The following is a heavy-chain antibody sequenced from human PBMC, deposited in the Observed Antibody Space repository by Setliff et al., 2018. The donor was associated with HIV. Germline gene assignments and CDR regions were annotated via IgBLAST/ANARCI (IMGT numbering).Heavy chain of an antibody. V-gene: IGHV4-39*01. CDR1: GGSISSSSYY. J-gene: IGHJ1*01. CDR2: IYYSGST. CDR3: ARGPQYSYGGSEYFQH. D-gene: IGHD4-4*01. Sequence: PSETLSLTCTVSGGSISSSSYYWGWIRQPPGKGLEWIGSIYYSGSTYYNPSLKSRVTISVDTSKNQFSLKLSSVTAADTAVYYCARGPQYSYGGSEYFQHWGQGTLVTVSS.